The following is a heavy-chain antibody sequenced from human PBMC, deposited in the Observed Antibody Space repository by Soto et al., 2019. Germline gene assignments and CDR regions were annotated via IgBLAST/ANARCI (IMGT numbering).Heavy chain of an antibody. J-gene: IGHJ6*02. CDR2: TYPEDSQT. CDR3: ARRVSLVNGMDV. CDR1: GYSFTSYW. Sequence: GESLKISCKASGYSFTSYWIGWVRQISGKGLEWMGITYPEDSQTLYSPSFQGQVTISVDKSISTVYLQWSSLKASDTAIYYCARRVSLVNGMDVWGQGTTVTVSS. V-gene: IGHV5-51*01. D-gene: IGHD3-22*01.